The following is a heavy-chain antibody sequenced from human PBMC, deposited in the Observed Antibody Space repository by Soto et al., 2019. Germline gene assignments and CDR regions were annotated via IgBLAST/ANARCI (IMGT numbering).Heavy chain of an antibody. CDR3: ARDGYAGNYYYYGMDV. Sequence: SETLSLTCTVSGGSISSSCYYWGWIRQRPGQGREWIGSIYDSGSTYYNPSLTSRVTISVDTSENQLSLKLSSVTAAATAVYSCARDGYAGNYYYYGMDVWGQGTTVTVSS. J-gene: IGHJ6*02. V-gene: IGHV4-39*02. CDR2: IYDSGST. CDR1: GGSISSSCYY. D-gene: IGHD2-2*01.